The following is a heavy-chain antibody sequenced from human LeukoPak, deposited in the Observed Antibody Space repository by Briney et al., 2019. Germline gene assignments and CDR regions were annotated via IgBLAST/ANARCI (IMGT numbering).Heavy chain of an antibody. D-gene: IGHD3-16*01. V-gene: IGHV3-33*01. J-gene: IGHJ4*02. CDR2: IWYDGSNK. Sequence: PGRPLRLSCAASGFTFSSYGMHWVRQAPGKGLEWVAVIWYDGSNKYYADSVKGRFTISRDNSKNTLYLQMNSLRAEDTAVYYCAGGGTSLHYWGQGTLVTVSS. CDR3: AGGGTSLHY. CDR1: GFTFSSYG.